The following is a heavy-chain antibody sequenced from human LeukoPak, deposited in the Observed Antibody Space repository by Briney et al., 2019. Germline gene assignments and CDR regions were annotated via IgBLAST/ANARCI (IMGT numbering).Heavy chain of an antibody. Sequence: GGSLRLSCAASGFTFSSYGMNWVRQAPGKGLEWVSGISGSGGSTYYADSVKGRFTISRDNSKNTVYLQMNSLRAEDTAVYYCAKDLTGSVVVGWNWGQGTLVTVSS. CDR1: GFTFSSYG. CDR3: AKDLTGSVVVGWN. CDR2: ISGSGGST. D-gene: IGHD2-2*01. J-gene: IGHJ4*02. V-gene: IGHV3-23*01.